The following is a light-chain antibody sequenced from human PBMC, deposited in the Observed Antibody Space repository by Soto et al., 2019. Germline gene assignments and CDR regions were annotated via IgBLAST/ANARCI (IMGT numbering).Light chain of an antibody. CDR2: EVS. J-gene: IGLJ2*01. CDR3: SSYTSSSTPRV. V-gene: IGLV2-14*01. CDR1: SSDGGGYNY. Sequence: QSALTQPASVSGSPGQSITISCTGTSSDGGGYNYVSWYQQHPGKAPKLMIYEVSNRPSGVSNRFSGSKSGNTASLTISGLQAEDEADYYCSSYTSSSTPRVFGGGTKLTVL.